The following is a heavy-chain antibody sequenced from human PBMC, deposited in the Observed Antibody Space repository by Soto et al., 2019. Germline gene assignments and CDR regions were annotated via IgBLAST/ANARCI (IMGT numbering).Heavy chain of an antibody. CDR1: GGSISSSSYY. V-gene: IGHV4-39*01. CDR3: ARHVSNTMIVVVITTIDY. CDR2: IYYSGST. Sequence: TSETLSLTCTVSGGSISSSSYYWGWIRQPPGKGLEWIGSIYYSGSTYYNPSLKSRVTISVDTSKNQFSLKLSSVTAADTAVYYCARHVSNTMIVVVITTIDYWGQGTLVTVSS. J-gene: IGHJ4*02. D-gene: IGHD3-22*01.